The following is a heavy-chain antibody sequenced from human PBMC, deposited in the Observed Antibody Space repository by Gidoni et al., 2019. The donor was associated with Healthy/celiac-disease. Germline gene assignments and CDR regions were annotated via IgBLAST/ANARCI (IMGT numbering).Heavy chain of an antibody. Sequence: QVQLRESGPGLVKPSETLSLTCTVSGGPISSYHGSWLRQPPGKGLEWIGYIYYSGSTNYNPSLKSRVTISVDTSKNQFSLKLSSVTAADTAVYYCARGGADYDILTGYSTNNWFDPWGQGTLVTVSS. V-gene: IGHV4-59*01. J-gene: IGHJ5*02. CDR2: IYYSGST. D-gene: IGHD3-9*01. CDR3: ARGGADYDILTGYSTNNWFDP. CDR1: GGPISSYH.